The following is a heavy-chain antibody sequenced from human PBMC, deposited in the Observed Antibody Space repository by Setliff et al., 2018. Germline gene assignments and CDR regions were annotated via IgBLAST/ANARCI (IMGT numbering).Heavy chain of an antibody. D-gene: IGHD4-17*01. CDR2: IYYGGSA. J-gene: IGHJ3*02. CDR3: ARDPLTTNRRRAFDI. V-gene: IGHV4-39*07. CDR1: GGSISSSNYY. Sequence: SETLSLTCTVSGGSISSSNYYWGWIRQPPGKGLEWIGNIYYGGSAYYNPSLKSRVTISVDTSKNQFSLKLSSVTAADTAMYYCARDPLTTNRRRAFDIWGQGTMVTVSS.